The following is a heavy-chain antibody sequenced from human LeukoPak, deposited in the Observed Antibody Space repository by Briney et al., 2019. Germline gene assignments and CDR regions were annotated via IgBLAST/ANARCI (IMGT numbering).Heavy chain of an antibody. D-gene: IGHD7-27*01. CDR3: ARFRLAGEGEYYFDY. J-gene: IGHJ4*02. CDR2: IKPDGSTT. CDR1: GFTFSNYW. Sequence: RGSLRLSCAASGFTFSNYWMHWVRQAPGKGLVWVSRIKPDGSTTAYADSVKGRFTISRDNAKNTLYLQMNSLRDDDTAVYYCARFRLAGEGEYYFDYWGQGSLVTVSS. V-gene: IGHV3-74*01.